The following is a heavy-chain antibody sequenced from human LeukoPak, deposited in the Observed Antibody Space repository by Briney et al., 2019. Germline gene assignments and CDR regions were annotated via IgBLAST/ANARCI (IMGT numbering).Heavy chain of an antibody. Sequence: GGSLRLSCAAPGFTFSSYSMNWVRQAPGKGLEWVSSISSSSSYIYYADSVKGRFTISRDNAKNSLYLQMNSLRAEDTAVYYCARAYCGGDCYSDTIDYWGQGTLVTVSS. CDR3: ARAYCGGDCYSDTIDY. CDR2: ISSSSSYI. J-gene: IGHJ4*02. D-gene: IGHD2-21*01. CDR1: GFTFSSYS. V-gene: IGHV3-21*01.